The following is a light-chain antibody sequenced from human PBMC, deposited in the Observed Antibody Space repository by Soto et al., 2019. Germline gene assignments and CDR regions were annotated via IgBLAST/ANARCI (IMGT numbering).Light chain of an antibody. CDR3: SSYTSSSLGV. CDR2: DVS. CDR1: SSDVGGYNY. J-gene: IGLJ2*01. Sequence: QSALTQPASVSGSPGQSITLSCTGTSSDVGGYNYVSWYQQHPGKAPKLMIYDVSNRPSGVSNRFSGSKSGNTASLTISGLQAEDEADYYCSSYTSSSLGVFGGGTQLTVL. V-gene: IGLV2-14*01.